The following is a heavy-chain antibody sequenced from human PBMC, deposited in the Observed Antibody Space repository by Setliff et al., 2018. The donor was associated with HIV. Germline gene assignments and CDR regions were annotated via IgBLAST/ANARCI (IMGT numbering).Heavy chain of an antibody. Sequence: SETLSLTCTVSGGSISSYYWSWIRQPPGEGLEWIGYIFYSGSTNYNLSLKSRVTISLDTSKNQFSLKLTSVTAADTAVYYCASAGSGTRAPPRYWGQGTLVTVSS. D-gene: IGHD1-1*01. CDR3: ASAGSGTRAPPRY. V-gene: IGHV4-59*01. J-gene: IGHJ4*02. CDR1: GGSISSYY. CDR2: IFYSGST.